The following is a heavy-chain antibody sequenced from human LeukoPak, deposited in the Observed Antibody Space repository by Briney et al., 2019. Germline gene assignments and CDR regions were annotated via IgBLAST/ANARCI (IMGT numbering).Heavy chain of an antibody. CDR1: GGSISSYY. CDR3: ARSRSGYSYDHAAFDI. Sequence: PSETLSLTCTVSGGSISSYYWSWIRQPPGKGLEWIGYIYYSGSTTYNLSLKSRVTISVDTSRNQFSLKLSSVTAADTAVYYCARSRSGYSYDHAAFDIWGQGTMVTVSS. V-gene: IGHV4-59*01. D-gene: IGHD5-18*01. J-gene: IGHJ3*02. CDR2: IYYSGST.